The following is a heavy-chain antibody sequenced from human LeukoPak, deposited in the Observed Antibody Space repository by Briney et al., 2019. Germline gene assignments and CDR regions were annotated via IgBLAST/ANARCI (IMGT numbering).Heavy chain of an antibody. CDR3: ARSGWYFDY. CDR1: GGSISSYY. Sequence: SETLSLTCTVSGGSISSYYWSWIRQPPGKGLEWIGYIYTSGSTNYNPSLKSRVTISVDTSKNQFSLKLSSVTAADTAVYYCARSGWYFDYWGQGTLVTVSS. CDR2: IYTSGST. V-gene: IGHV4-4*09. D-gene: IGHD6-19*01. J-gene: IGHJ4*02.